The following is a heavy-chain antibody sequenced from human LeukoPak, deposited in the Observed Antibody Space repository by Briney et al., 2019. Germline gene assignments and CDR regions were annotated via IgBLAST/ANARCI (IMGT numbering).Heavy chain of an antibody. D-gene: IGHD6-13*01. V-gene: IGHV4-34*01. J-gene: IGHJ5*02. CDR1: GGSFSGYY. Sequence: SETLSLTCAVYGGSFSGYYWSWIRQPPGKGLEWIGEINHGGSTNYNPSLKSRVTISVDTSKNQFSLKLSSVTAADTAVYYCARDLRAGIAAAGSHRWFDPWGQGTLVTVSS. CDR2: INHGGST. CDR3: ARDLRAGIAAAGSHRWFDP.